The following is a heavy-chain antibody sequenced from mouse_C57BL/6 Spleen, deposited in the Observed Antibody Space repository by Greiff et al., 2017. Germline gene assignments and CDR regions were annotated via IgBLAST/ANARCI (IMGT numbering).Heavy chain of an antibody. J-gene: IGHJ2*01. V-gene: IGHV1-54*01. D-gene: IGHD3-3*01. CDR2: INPGSGGT. CDR3: ATGRTDYFDY. CDR1: GYAFTNYL. Sequence: VQLQQSGAELVRPGTSVKVSCKASGYAFTNYLIEWVKQRPGQGLEWIGVINPGSGGTNYNEKFKGKATLTADKSSSTAYMQLSSLTSEDSAVYFCATGRTDYFDYWGQGTTLTVSS.